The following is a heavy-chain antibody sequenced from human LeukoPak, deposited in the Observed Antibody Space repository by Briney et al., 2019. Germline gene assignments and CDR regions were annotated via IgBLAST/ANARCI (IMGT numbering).Heavy chain of an antibody. V-gene: IGHV4-59*01. D-gene: IGHD6-13*01. CDR2: IYYSGAT. J-gene: IGHJ4*02. Sequence: SETLSLTCTVSGGSISTYYWNWIRQPPGKGLEWIGYIYYSGATNYNPSLKRRVTISVDTSKNQFSLKLSSVTAADTAVYYRARGVYIAAAQYGFWGQGTLVTVSS. CDR1: GGSISTYY. CDR3: ARGVYIAAAQYGF.